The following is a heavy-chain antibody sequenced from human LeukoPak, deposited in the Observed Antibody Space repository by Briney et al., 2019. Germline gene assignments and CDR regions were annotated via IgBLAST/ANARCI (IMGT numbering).Heavy chain of an antibody. Sequence: ASVKVSCTASGYTFTGYHMHWVRQAPGQGLEWMGRINPNSGDTNYAQKFQGRVTMTRDTSISTAYMELSRLRSDDTAVYYCARDYCCSTSCLFDYWGQGTLVTVSS. CDR1: GYTFTGYH. D-gene: IGHD2-2*01. CDR3: ARDYCCSTSCLFDY. J-gene: IGHJ4*02. V-gene: IGHV1-2*06. CDR2: INPNSGDT.